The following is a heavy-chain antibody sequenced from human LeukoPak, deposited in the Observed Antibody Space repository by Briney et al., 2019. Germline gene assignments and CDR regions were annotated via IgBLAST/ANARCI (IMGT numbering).Heavy chain of an antibody. Sequence: SETLSLTCTVSGVSISSYYWSWIRQPPGKGLEWIGDIYISGSTNYTPSLKSRVTISVDTSKNQFSLKLSSVTTADRVVHYGASGVSYKAAEFWFDPWGQGTLVTVP. J-gene: IGHJ5*02. CDR3: ASGVSYKAAEFWFDP. V-gene: IGHV4-4*08. CDR1: GVSISSYY. D-gene: IGHD6-13*01. CDR2: IYISGST.